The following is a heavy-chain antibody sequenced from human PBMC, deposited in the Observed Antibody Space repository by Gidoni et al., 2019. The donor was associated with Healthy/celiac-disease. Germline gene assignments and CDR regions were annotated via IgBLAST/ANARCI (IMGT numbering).Heavy chain of an antibody. CDR2: INHSGST. D-gene: IGHD2-15*01. CDR3: ARGLLGCSGGSCYYYYYYGMDV. V-gene: IGHV4-34*01. CDR1: GGSFSGYY. J-gene: IGHJ6*02. Sequence: QVQLQQWGAGLLKPSETLSLTCAVYGGSFSGYYWCWLRQPPGKGLEWIGEINHSGSTNYNPSLKSRVTISVDTSKNQFSLKLSSVTAADTAVYYCARGLLGCSGGSCYYYYYYGMDVWGQGTTVTVSS.